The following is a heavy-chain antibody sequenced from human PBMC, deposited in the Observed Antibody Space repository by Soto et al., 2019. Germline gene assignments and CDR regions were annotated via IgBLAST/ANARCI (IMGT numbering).Heavy chain of an antibody. V-gene: IGHV3-53*01. J-gene: IGHJ4*02. Sequence: GGSLRLSCAASGFTVSSNYMSWVRQAPGKGLEWVSVIYSGGSTYYADSVKGRFTISRDNSKNTLYLQMNSLRAEDTAVSYCARFSSGWYWEGLYGDWGQGTLVTVSS. CDR3: ARFSSGWYWEGLYGD. CDR2: IYSGGST. CDR1: GFTVSSNY. D-gene: IGHD6-19*01.